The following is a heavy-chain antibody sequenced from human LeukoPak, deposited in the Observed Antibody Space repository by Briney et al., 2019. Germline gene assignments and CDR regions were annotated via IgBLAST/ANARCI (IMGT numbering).Heavy chain of an antibody. CDR1: GFTLTNAW. D-gene: IGHD3-10*01. CDR3: TTDLGTYYHGSQRLIPIDY. Sequence: GGSLRLSCVASGFTLTNAWMSGVRKAPGRGLEWIGRIKRKTDGETTNYAEPVRGRFTISRDDSKSAVYLQMNSLKIEDTAVYYCTTDLGTYYHGSQRLIPIDYWGQGTLVTVSS. J-gene: IGHJ4*02. V-gene: IGHV3-15*01. CDR2: IKRKTDGETT.